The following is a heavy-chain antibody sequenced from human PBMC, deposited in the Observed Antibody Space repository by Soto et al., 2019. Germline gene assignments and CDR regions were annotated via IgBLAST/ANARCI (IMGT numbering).Heavy chain of an antibody. V-gene: IGHV4-34*01. CDR3: ASQQLVHYYYGMDV. J-gene: IGHJ6*02. D-gene: IGHD6-13*01. Sequence: PSETLSFTCAVYGVSFSGYYWSWIRQPPGKGLEWIGEINHSGSTNYNPSLKSRVTISVDTSKNQISLNLNSVTAADTAVYYCASQQLVHYYYGMDVWGQGTTVTVSS. CDR1: GVSFSGYY. CDR2: INHSGST.